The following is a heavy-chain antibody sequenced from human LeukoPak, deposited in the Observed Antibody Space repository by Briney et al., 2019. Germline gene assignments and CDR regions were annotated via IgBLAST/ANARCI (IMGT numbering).Heavy chain of an antibody. J-gene: IGHJ3*02. D-gene: IGHD3-22*01. CDR1: GGSISSSSYY. CDR3: ARDSYLDDSSGYDAFDI. Sequence: PSETLSLTCTVSGGSISSSSYYWGWIRQPPGKGLEWIGTIYYSGRTSYNPSLKSRVTISVDTSKNQFSLKLSSVTAADTAVYYCARDSYLDDSSGYDAFDIWGQGTMVTVSS. V-gene: IGHV4-39*07. CDR2: IYYSGRT.